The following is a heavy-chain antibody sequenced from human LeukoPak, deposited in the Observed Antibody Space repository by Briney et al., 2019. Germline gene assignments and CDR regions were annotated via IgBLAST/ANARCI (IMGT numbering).Heavy chain of an antibody. Sequence: ASVKVSCKASGGTFSSYTISWVRQAPGQGLEWMGRIIPILGIANYAQKFQGRVTITADKSTSTAYVELSSLRSEDTAVYYCAREASGDDFWSGPYNWFDPWGQGTLVTVSS. J-gene: IGHJ5*02. CDR1: GGTFSSYT. CDR3: AREASGDDFWSGPYNWFDP. V-gene: IGHV1-69*04. CDR2: IIPILGIA. D-gene: IGHD3-3*01.